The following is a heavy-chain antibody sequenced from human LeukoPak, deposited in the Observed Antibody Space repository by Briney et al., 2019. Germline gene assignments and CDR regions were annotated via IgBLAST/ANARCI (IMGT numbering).Heavy chain of an antibody. V-gene: IGHV3-7*03. CDR2: INSDGSEG. CDR1: GFSFSGFW. CDR3: ARSSYSSSSSV. J-gene: IGHJ3*01. Sequence: GGSLRLSCAVSGFSFSGFWMSWSRQAPGKGLEWVASINSDGSEGYYADVVKGRFTISRDNAKNSLYLQINSLRAEDTAVYYCARSSYSSSSSVWGQGTMVTVSS. D-gene: IGHD6-6*01.